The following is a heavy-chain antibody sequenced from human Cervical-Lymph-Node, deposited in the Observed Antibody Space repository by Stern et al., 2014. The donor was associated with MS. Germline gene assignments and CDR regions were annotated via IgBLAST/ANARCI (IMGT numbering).Heavy chain of an antibody. CDR2: IVPVFPAT. Sequence: EQLVQSGAEVKKPGSSVKVSCKASGGTFSTYTFSWVRQAPGQGLEWMGGIVPVFPATNYAHKFKGRVTISADASTSTAYLDLTSLILEDTAVYYCATGGSRYFDYWGQGTLVTVSS. CDR1: GGTFSTYT. V-gene: IGHV1-69*01. CDR3: ATGGSRYFDY. D-gene: IGHD3-16*01. J-gene: IGHJ4*02.